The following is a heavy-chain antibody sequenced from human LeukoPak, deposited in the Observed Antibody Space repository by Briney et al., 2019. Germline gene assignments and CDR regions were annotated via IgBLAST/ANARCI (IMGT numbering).Heavy chain of an antibody. V-gene: IGHV3-30*02. CDR3: ANLPAPIVVVPAAIGYYYYMDV. CDR2: IRYDGSNK. CDR1: GFTFSSYG. Sequence: GGSLRLSCAASGFTFSSYGMHWVRQAPGKGLEWVAFIRYDGSNKYYADSVKGRFTISRDNSKNTLYLQTNSLRAEDTAVYYCANLPAPIVVVPAAIGYYYYMDVWGKGTTVTVSS. J-gene: IGHJ6*03. D-gene: IGHD2-2*01.